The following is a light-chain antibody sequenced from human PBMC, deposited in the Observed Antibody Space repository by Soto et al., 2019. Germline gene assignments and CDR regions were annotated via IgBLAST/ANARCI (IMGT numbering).Light chain of an antibody. CDR3: QQYSHWPT. V-gene: IGKV3-15*01. Sequence: EMVMTQSPATLSVSPGERATLSCRASQSVSSNLAWYQQKPGQAPRLLIYGASTRATGIPARFSGSGSGTEFTLTISSLQSEDFAVYYCQQYSHWPTFGQGTKVEIK. CDR1: QSVSSN. CDR2: GAS. J-gene: IGKJ1*01.